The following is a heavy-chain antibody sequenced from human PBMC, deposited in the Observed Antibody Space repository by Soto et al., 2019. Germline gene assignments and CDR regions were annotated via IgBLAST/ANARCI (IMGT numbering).Heavy chain of an antibody. CDR2: INHSGST. Sequence: SETLSLTCAVYGGSFSGYYWSWIRQPPGKGLEWIGEINHSGSTNYSPSLKSRVTISVDTSKNQFSLKLSSVTAADTAVYYCALWLLRGYYFDYWGQGTLVTVSS. D-gene: IGHD3-22*01. V-gene: IGHV4-34*01. J-gene: IGHJ4*02. CDR1: GGSFSGYY. CDR3: ALWLLRGYYFDY.